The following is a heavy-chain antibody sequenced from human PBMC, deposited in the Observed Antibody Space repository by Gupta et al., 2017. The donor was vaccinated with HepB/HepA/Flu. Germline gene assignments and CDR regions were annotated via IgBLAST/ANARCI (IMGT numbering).Heavy chain of an antibody. V-gene: IGHV3-48*02. D-gene: IGHD2-8*01. CDR2: ISSSSSTI. Sequence: EVQLVESGGGLVQPGGSLRLSCAASGFTFSSYSMNWVRQAPGKGLEWVSYISSSSSTIYYADSVKGRFTISRDNAKNSLYLQMNSLRDEDTAVYYCARVQCTNGVCYAEDAFDIWGQGTMVTVSS. J-gene: IGHJ3*02. CDR3: ARVQCTNGVCYAEDAFDI. CDR1: GFTFSSYS.